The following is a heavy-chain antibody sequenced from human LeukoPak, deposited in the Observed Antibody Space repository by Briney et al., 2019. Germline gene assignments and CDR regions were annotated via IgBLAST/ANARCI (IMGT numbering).Heavy chain of an antibody. D-gene: IGHD5-18*01. J-gene: IGHJ4*02. Sequence: PSETLSLTCTVSGGSISNSSHYRGWIRQPPGKGLEWIGVSTYYNPSLKNRVTISRDTSKNQFSLKLSSVTAADTAIYYCARAGYSYGIISYFDSWGQGTLVTVSS. CDR2: VST. V-gene: IGHV4-39*01. CDR1: GGSISNSSHY. CDR3: ARAGYSYGIISYFDS.